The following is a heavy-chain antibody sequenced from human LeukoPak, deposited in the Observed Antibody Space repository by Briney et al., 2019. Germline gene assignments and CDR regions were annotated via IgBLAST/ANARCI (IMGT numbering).Heavy chain of an antibody. Sequence: GASVKVSCKASGYTFTGYYMHWVRQAPGQRLEWMGWINAGNGNTKYSQKFQGRVTITRDTSASTAYMELSSLRSEDTAVYYCARYGSGSYYAWFDPWGQGTLVTVSS. CDR1: GYTFTGYY. CDR2: INAGNGNT. D-gene: IGHD3-10*01. V-gene: IGHV1-3*01. J-gene: IGHJ5*02. CDR3: ARYGSGSYYAWFDP.